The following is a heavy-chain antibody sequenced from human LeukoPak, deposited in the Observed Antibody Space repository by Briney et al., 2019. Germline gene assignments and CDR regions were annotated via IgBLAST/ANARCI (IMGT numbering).Heavy chain of an antibody. J-gene: IGHJ4*02. Sequence: SETLSLTCTVSGGSISSGGYYWSWIRQPPGKGLEWIGYIYHSGSTYYNPSLKSRVTVSVDRSKNQFSLKLSSVTAADTAVYYCARHEYGGNGPFDHWGQGTLVTVSS. CDR3: ARHEYGGNGPFDH. V-gene: IGHV4-30-2*01. D-gene: IGHD4-23*01. CDR2: IYHSGST. CDR1: GGSISSGGYY.